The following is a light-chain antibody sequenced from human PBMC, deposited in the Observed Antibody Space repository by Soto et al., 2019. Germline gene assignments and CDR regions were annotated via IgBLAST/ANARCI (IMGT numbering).Light chain of an antibody. Sequence: EIVMTQSPATLSGSPGERATLSCRASQSVSSNLSWFQQKPGQAPRLLIYGASTRATGIPARFSGSGSGTDFTLTIGTLQSEHFAVYYCQQHNHWPDTFGQGTKVDIK. CDR3: QQHNHWPDT. CDR1: QSVSSN. V-gene: IGKV3-15*01. J-gene: IGKJ1*01. CDR2: GAS.